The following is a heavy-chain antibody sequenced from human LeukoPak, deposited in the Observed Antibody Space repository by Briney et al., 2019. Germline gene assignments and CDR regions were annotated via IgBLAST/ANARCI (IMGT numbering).Heavy chain of an antibody. CDR1: GGSISSYY. V-gene: IGHV4-59*08. Sequence: SETLSLTCTVSGGSISSYYWSWIRQPPGKGLEWIGYIYYSGSTNYNPSLKSRVTISVDTSKNQFSLKLSSVTAVDTAVYYCARGVIVVVPAVPDYWGQGTLVTVSS. CDR3: ARGVIVVVPAVPDY. CDR2: IYYSGST. J-gene: IGHJ4*02. D-gene: IGHD2-2*01.